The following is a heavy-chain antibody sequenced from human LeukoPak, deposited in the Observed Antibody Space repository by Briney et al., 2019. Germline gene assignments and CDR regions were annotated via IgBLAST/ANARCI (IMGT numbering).Heavy chain of an antibody. CDR3: ARDIGLGIVDYMDV. V-gene: IGHV4-4*08. D-gene: IGHD2-21*01. CDR2: IYTSGST. Sequence: SETLSLTCTVSGGSISSYYWSWIRQPPGKGLEWIGYIYTSGSTNYNPSLKSRVTMSVDTSKNQFSLKLSSVTAADTAVYYCARDIGLGIVDYMDVWGKGTTVTVSS. CDR1: GGSISSYY. J-gene: IGHJ6*03.